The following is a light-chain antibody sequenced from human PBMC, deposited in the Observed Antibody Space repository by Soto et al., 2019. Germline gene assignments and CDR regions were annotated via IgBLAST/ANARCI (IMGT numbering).Light chain of an antibody. CDR1: SSDVGSYNL. CDR2: EGS. J-gene: IGLJ2*01. V-gene: IGLV2-23*01. Sequence: QSALTQPASVSGSPGQSITISCTGTSSDVGSYNLVSWYQQHPGKAPKLMIYEGSKRPSGVSNRFSGPKSGNTASLTISGLQAEDEADYYCCSYAGSSTLKVVFGGGTKLTVL. CDR3: CSYAGSSTLKVV.